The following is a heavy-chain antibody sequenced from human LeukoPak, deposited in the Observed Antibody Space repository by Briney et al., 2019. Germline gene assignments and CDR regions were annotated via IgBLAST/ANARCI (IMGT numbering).Heavy chain of an antibody. Sequence: PSETLSLTCTVSGGSITCDYWNWIRQPPGKELEWIAYMYYTGSANYNPSHQSRGTTSVDTSKNQFSMRLRAVTAAETAVYYCARGGGYSSDYAFDIWGQGTMVTVSS. J-gene: IGHJ3*02. CDR3: ARGGGYSSDYAFDI. CDR2: MYYTGSA. V-gene: IGHV4-59*08. CDR1: GGSITCDY. D-gene: IGHD6-25*01.